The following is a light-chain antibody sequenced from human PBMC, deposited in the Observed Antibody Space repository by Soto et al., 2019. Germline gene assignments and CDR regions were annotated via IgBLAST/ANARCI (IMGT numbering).Light chain of an antibody. CDR1: QSVSSR. CDR2: RTS. Sequence: EIVMTQSPATLSVSPGERVTLSCRASQSVSSRVAWYQHRPGQAPRLLIYRTSSRATGIPARFSGSGSGTEFTLTISSLQSEDFAVYYCQQYYNWPPYTFGQGTKLEIK. CDR3: QQYYNWPPYT. V-gene: IGKV3-15*01. J-gene: IGKJ2*01.